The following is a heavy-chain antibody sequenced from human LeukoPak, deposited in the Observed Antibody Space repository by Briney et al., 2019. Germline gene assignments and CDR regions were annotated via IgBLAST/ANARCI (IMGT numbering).Heavy chain of an antibody. V-gene: IGHV4-39*07. CDR1: GGSISSGTYY. CDR3: VRGLKFAYYYDSSGYYYERGYFDY. CDR2: INHSGST. J-gene: IGHJ4*02. Sequence: SETLSLTCIVSGGSISSGTYYWSWIRQPPGKGLGWIGEINHSGSTNYNPSLKSRVTISVDTSKNQFSLKLSSVTAADTAVYYCVRGLKFAYYYDSSGYYYERGYFDYWGQGTLVTVSS. D-gene: IGHD3-22*01.